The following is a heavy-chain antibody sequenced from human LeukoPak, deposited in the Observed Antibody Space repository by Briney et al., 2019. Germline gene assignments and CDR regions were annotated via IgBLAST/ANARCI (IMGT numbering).Heavy chain of an antibody. CDR1: GYSFTDYY. D-gene: IGHD2-21*01. J-gene: IGHJ5*02. CDR3: ARADRLHGGPYLIGP. CDR2: INPNSGGT. V-gene: IGHV1-2*02. Sequence: GASVKVSCKTSGYSFTDYYMHWVRQAPGQGLEWMGWINPNSGGTSSAQKFQGRVTMTRDTSITTVYMEVRWLTSGDTAIYYCARADRLHGGPYLIGPWGQGTLVTVSS.